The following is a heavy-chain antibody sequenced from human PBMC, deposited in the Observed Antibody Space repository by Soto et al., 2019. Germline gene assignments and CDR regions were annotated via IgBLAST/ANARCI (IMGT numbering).Heavy chain of an antibody. CDR2: IHSDGNT. Sequence: EVQLVETGGGLIQPGGSLRLSCAASGFNVNSNSMNWVRQAPGKGLEWLSVIHSDGNTAYAGSVKGRFTISRDSSENTFYLQMNILRAEDTAVYYCARHAWLESWGQGTLVTVSS. CDR3: ARHAWLES. CDR1: GFNVNSNS. V-gene: IGHV3-53*02. J-gene: IGHJ5*01.